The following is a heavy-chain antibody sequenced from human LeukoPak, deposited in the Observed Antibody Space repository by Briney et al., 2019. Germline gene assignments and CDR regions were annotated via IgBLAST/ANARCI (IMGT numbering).Heavy chain of an antibody. J-gene: IGHJ5*02. CDR3: AREGPVLVVPRVRGFDP. V-gene: IGHV4-34*01. CDR1: GGSFSGYY. D-gene: IGHD2-15*01. CDR2: INHSGST. Sequence: SETLSLTCAVYGGSFSGYYWSWIRQPPGKGLEWIGEINHSGSTNYNPSLKSRVTISVDTSKNQFSLKLSSVAAADTAVYYCAREGPVLVVPRVRGFDPWGQGTLVTVSS.